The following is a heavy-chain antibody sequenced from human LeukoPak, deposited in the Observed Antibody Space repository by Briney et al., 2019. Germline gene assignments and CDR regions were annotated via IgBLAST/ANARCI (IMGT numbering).Heavy chain of an antibody. CDR1: GGSISSYY. CDR3: AGGYSYGWSGYYYGMDV. D-gene: IGHD5-18*01. CDR2: IYYSGST. V-gene: IGHV4-59*01. Sequence: SETLSLTCTVSGGSISSYYWSWIRQPPGKGLEWIGYIYYSGSTNYNPSLKSRVTISVDTSKNQFSLKLSSVTAADTAVYYCAGGYSYGWSGYYYGMDVWGQGTTVTVSS. J-gene: IGHJ6*02.